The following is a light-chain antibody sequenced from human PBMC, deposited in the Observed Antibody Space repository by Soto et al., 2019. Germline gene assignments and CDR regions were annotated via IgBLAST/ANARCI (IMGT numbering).Light chain of an antibody. CDR2: GAS. CDR3: QQYGGS. Sequence: EIVLTQSPGTLSLSPGERATLSCRASQSVSSRYLAWYQQKSGQAPRLLIYGASSRATGIPDRFSGGGSRTNFTLTISRLEPEDFAVYYCQQYGGSFGQGTKVEIK. J-gene: IGKJ1*01. V-gene: IGKV3-20*01. CDR1: QSVSSRY.